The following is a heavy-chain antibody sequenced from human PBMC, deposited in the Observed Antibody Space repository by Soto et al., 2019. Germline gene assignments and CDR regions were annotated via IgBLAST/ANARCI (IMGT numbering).Heavy chain of an antibody. CDR1: GFTFASYS. Sequence: GGSLRLSCAASGFTFASYSMNWVRQAPGKGLEWVSIISGSGGTTYYGDSVKGRFTISRDNSKNTLFLQMNSLRVEDTATYYCAKKGITVFGHDYTDVWGKGTTVTVSS. CDR2: ISGSGGTT. J-gene: IGHJ6*03. V-gene: IGHV3-23*01. D-gene: IGHD4-4*01. CDR3: AKKGITVFGHDYTDV.